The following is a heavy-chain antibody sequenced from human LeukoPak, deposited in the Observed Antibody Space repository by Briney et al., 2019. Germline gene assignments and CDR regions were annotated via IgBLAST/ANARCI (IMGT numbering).Heavy chain of an antibody. CDR1: GGTFRSYT. CDR2: IIPIFGTA. V-gene: IGHV1-69*01. CDR3: ARVFTPINGYGSGSYSFLGSLDP. Sequence: SVKVSCKASGGTFRSYTIIWVRQAPGQGLEWMGGIIPIFGTANYAQKFQGRVTITADESTSTAYMELSSLRSEDTAVYYCARVFTPINGYGSGSYSFLGSLDPWGQGTLVTVSS. J-gene: IGHJ5*02. D-gene: IGHD3-10*01.